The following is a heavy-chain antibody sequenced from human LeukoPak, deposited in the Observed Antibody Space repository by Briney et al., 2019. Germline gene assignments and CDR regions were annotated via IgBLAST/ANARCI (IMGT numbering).Heavy chain of an antibody. V-gene: IGHV3-48*03. CDR2: VSSSGRTI. CDR3: ARATRGVASDFDY. CDR1: GFTFSSYE. J-gene: IGHJ4*02. Sequence: GGSLRLSCAASGFTFSSYEMNWVRQAPGKGLEWVSYVSSSGRTIYYTDSVKGRFTIPRDNAKNSLYLQMNSLGAEDTAVYYCARATRGVASDFDYWGQGTLVTVSS. D-gene: IGHD2-15*01.